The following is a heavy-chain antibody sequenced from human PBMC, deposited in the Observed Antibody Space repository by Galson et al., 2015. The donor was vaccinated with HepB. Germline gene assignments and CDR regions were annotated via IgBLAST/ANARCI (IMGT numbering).Heavy chain of an antibody. V-gene: IGHV3-48*02. CDR1: GFTFSAYS. CDR2: ISSTSSNTV. CDR3: ARRAMTAYDY. Sequence: SLRLSCAASGFTFSAYSMNWGRQAPGKGLEWVSYISSTSSNTVHYAESVKGRFTISRDNAKNSLYLQMNSLRDEDTAVYYCARRAMTAYDYWGQGTPVTVSS. D-gene: IGHD2-21*02. J-gene: IGHJ4*02.